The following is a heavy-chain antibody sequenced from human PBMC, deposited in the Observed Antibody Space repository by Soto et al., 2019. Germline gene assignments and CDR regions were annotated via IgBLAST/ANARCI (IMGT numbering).Heavy chain of an antibody. CDR1: GYSFTSYW. J-gene: IGHJ3*02. Sequence: LGESLKISCKGSGYSFTSYWIGWVRQMPGKGLEWMGIIYPGDSDTRYSPSSQGQVTISADKSISTAYLQWSSLKASDTAMYYCARIYDSSGYYYEAAFDIWGQGTMVTVSS. CDR3: ARIYDSSGYYYEAAFDI. D-gene: IGHD3-22*01. V-gene: IGHV5-51*01. CDR2: IYPGDSDT.